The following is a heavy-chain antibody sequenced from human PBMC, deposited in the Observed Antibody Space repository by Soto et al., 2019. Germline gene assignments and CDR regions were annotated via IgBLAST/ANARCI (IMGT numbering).Heavy chain of an antibody. CDR2: IKSKTDGGTT. D-gene: IGHD3-22*01. Sequence: GGSLRLACAASGFTFSNAWMSWVRQAPGKGLEWVGRIKSKTDGGTTDYAAPVKGRFTISRDDSKNTLYLQMNSLKTEDTAVYYCTTELIVVVIKSPPSFDYWGQGTLVTVSS. CDR1: GFTFSNAW. V-gene: IGHV3-15*01. J-gene: IGHJ4*02. CDR3: TTELIVVVIKSPPSFDY.